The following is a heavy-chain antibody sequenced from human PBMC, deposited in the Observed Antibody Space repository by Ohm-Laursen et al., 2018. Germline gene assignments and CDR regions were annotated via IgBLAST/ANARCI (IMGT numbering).Heavy chain of an antibody. CDR3: ARFDY. Sequence: SLRLSCAASGFTFSNYAMSWVRQAPGEGLEWVSVVSDSGGSTYYADSVKGRFTISRNNSKNTLYLQMNSLRAEDTAVYYCARFDYWSQGTLVTVSS. V-gene: IGHV3-23*01. CDR1: GFTFSNYA. J-gene: IGHJ4*02. CDR2: VSDSGGST.